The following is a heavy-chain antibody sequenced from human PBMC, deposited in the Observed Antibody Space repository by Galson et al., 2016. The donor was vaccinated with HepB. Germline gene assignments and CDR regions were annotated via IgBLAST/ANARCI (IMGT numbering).Heavy chain of an antibody. Sequence: SVKVSCKAFGYNFTSYQLHWVRQAPGQGLEWMGVINHRGGDTNYVQKFRGRVTVTSDTSTNTVYLEMSSLSSEDTAVYYCARKGLSGGVWFFDIWGRGTLVNVFS. J-gene: IGHJ2*01. CDR2: INHRGGDT. V-gene: IGHV1-46*01. CDR3: ARKGLSGGVWFFDI. CDR1: GYNFTSYQ. D-gene: IGHD4/OR15-4a*01.